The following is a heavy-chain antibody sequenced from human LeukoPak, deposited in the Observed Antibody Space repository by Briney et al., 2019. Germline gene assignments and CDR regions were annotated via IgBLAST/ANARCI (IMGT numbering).Heavy chain of an antibody. D-gene: IGHD2-2*01. J-gene: IGHJ6*03. Sequence: GGSLRLSCAASGFTFSSYSMNWVRQAPGKGLEWVSSISSSSSYIYYADSVKSRFTISRDNAKNSLYLQMNSLRAEDTAVYYCARELGVVVPAAPATTNYYMDVWGKGTTVTVSS. CDR3: ARELGVVVPAAPATTNYYMDV. CDR2: ISSSSSYI. CDR1: GFTFSSYS. V-gene: IGHV3-21*01.